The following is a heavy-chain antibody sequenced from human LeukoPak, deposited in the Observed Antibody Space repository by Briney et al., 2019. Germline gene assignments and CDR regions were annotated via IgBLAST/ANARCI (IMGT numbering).Heavy chain of an antibody. D-gene: IGHD3-16*02. V-gene: IGHV3-30*02. CDR3: AINEELSRSG. CDR1: GFTFRRFG. CDR2: IRTDGSNK. J-gene: IGHJ4*02. Sequence: PGGSLRLSCVASGFTFRRFGMHWVRQAPGKGLDWVTFIRTDGSNKYYADSVKGRFTISRDNSKNTLYLQMNSLRAEDTAVYYCAINEELSRSGWGQGTLVTVSS.